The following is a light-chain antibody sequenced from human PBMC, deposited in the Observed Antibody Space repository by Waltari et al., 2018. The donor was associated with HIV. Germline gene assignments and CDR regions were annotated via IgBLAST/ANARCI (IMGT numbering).Light chain of an antibody. CDR3: SSYAGSNNLL. J-gene: IGLJ2*01. CDR2: EVT. Sequence: QSALPQPPSAPGSPGQSVTISCPGNSSNVGGYNYVSWYQQHPGKAPKLMIDEVTKRPSGVPDRFSGSKSGNTASLTVSGLQAEDEADYYCSSYAGSNNLLFGGGTKLTVL. V-gene: IGLV2-8*01. CDR1: SSNVGGYNY.